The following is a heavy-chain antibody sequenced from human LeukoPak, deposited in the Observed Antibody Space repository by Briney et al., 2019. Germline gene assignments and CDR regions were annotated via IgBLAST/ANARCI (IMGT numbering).Heavy chain of an antibody. CDR1: GYTFTSYD. V-gene: IGHV1-8*01. CDR3: ARGSGKGTQLWLTPHYYFDC. Sequence: GASVKVSCKASGYTFTSYDINWVRQATGQGLEWMGWMNPNSGNTGYAQKFQGRVTMTRNTSISTAYMELSSLRSEDTAVYYCARGSGKGTQLWLTPHYYFDCWGQGTLVTVSS. D-gene: IGHD5-18*01. J-gene: IGHJ4*02. CDR2: MNPNSGNT.